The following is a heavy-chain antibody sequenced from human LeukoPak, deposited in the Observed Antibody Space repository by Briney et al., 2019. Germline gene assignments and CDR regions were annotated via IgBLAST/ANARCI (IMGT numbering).Heavy chain of an antibody. D-gene: IGHD2-15*01. CDR2: IKQDGSEK. CDR1: GFTFSSYW. J-gene: IGHJ4*02. V-gene: IGHV3-7*01. Sequence: GGSLRLSCADSGFTFSSYWMSWVRQAPGKGLEWVANIKQDGSEKYYVDSVKGRFTISRDNAKDSLYLQMNSLRAVDTAVYYCARYRMVVPFDYWGQGTLVTVSS. CDR3: ARYRMVVPFDY.